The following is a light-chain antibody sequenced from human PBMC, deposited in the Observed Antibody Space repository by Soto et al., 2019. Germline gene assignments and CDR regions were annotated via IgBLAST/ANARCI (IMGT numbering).Light chain of an antibody. CDR3: SSYTSSSTLEV. Sequence: QSALTQPASVSGSPGQSIAISCTGTSSEGGGYNYVSWYQQHPGKAPTLMIYDVSNRPSGVSNRFSGSKSGNTASLTISGLQAEDEADYYSSSYTSSSTLEVFGTGTKVTVL. CDR1: SSEGGGYNY. CDR2: DVS. V-gene: IGLV2-14*01. J-gene: IGLJ1*01.